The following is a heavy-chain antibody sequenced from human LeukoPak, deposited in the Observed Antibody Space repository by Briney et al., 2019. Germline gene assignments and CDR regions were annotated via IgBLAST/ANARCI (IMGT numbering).Heavy chain of an antibody. D-gene: IGHD6-13*01. CDR3: AGRPPIAAAPHAFDI. Sequence: PGGSLRLSCAASGFTFSSYSMNWVRQAPGKGLEWVSYISSSSSTIYYADSVKGRFTISRDNAKNSLYLQMNSLRAEDTAVYYCAGRPPIAAAPHAFDIWGQGTMVTVSS. CDR2: ISSSSSTI. J-gene: IGHJ3*02. CDR1: GFTFSSYS. V-gene: IGHV3-48*04.